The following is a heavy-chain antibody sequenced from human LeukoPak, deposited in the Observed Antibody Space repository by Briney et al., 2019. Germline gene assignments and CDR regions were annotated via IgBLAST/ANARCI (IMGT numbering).Heavy chain of an antibody. J-gene: IGHJ4*02. D-gene: IGHD3-16*01. V-gene: IGHV1-2*02. CDR1: GYTFTGYY. CDR2: INPNSGGT. Sequence: GASVKVSCKASGYTFTGYYTHWVRQAPGQGLEWMGWINPNSGGTNYAQKFQGRVTMTRDTSISTAYMELSRLRSDDTAVYYCAREAGGTSYFDYWGQGTLVTVSS. CDR3: AREAGGTSYFDY.